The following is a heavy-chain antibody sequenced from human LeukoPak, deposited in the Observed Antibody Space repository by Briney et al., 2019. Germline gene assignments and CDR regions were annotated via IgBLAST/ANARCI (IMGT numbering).Heavy chain of an antibody. D-gene: IGHD3-3*01. V-gene: IGHV3-9*01. Sequence: GRSLRLSCAASGFTFDDYAMHWVRQAPGKGLEWVSGISWNSGSIGYADSVKGRFTISRDNAKNSLYLQMNSLRAEDTAVYYCARPYYDFWSGYQHNWFDPWGQGTLVTVSS. CDR3: ARPYYDFWSGYQHNWFDP. CDR2: ISWNSGSI. CDR1: GFTFDDYA. J-gene: IGHJ5*02.